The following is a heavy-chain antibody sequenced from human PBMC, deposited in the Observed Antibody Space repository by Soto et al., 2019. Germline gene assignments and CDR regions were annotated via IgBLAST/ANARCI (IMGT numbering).Heavy chain of an antibody. CDR2: ISSSGTTV. Sequence: GGSLRLSCAASGFTFSSYEMNWVRQAPGKGLEWVSYISSSGTTVHYADSVKGRFTISRDNAKNSFYLQMNSLRAEDTAIYYCARDESRSYSLDYWGQGTLVTVSS. V-gene: IGHV3-48*03. D-gene: IGHD1-26*01. CDR1: GFTFSSYE. J-gene: IGHJ4*02. CDR3: ARDESRSYSLDY.